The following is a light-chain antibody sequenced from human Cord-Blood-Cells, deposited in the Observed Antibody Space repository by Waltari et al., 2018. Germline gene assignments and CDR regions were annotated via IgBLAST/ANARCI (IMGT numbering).Light chain of an antibody. CDR3: CSYAGSYTYWV. CDR2: DVS. V-gene: IGLV2-11*02. Sequence: QSALTQPRSVSGSPGQSVTIPCTGTSSDVGVYNYVSLSHQHPGKAPKLMIYDVSKRPSGVPDRFSGSKSGNTASLTISGLQAEDEADYYCCSYAGSYTYWVFGGGTKLTVL. CDR1: SSDVGVYNY. J-gene: IGLJ3*02.